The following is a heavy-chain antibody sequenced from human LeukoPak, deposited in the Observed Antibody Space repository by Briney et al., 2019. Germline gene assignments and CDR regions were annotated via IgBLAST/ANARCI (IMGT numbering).Heavy chain of an antibody. CDR1: GFTFSSYE. V-gene: IGHV3-48*03. CDR2: ISTSGSTI. D-gene: IGHD4-11*01. J-gene: IGHJ5*02. CDR3: ARQIATVTTFFPVRWFDP. Sequence: GGSLTLSCAASGFTFSSYEMNWVRQAPGKGLEWVSYISTSGSTIYYADSVKGRFTISRDNAKNSLYLQMNSLRAEDTAVYYCARQIATVTTFFPVRWFDPWGQGTLVTVSS.